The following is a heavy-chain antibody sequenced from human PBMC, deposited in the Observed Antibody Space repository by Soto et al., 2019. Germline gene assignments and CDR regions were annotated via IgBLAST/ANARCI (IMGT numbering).Heavy chain of an antibody. CDR3: ARDMQDYYDSSGYFDY. V-gene: IGHV1-46*01. CDR1: GYTFTSYG. Sequence: ASVKVSCKASGYTFTSYGISWVRQAPGQGLEWMGIINPSGGSTSYAQKFQGRVTMTRDTSTSTVYMELSSLRSEDTAVYYCARDMQDYYDSSGYFDYWGQGTLVTVSS. J-gene: IGHJ4*02. D-gene: IGHD3-22*01. CDR2: INPSGGST.